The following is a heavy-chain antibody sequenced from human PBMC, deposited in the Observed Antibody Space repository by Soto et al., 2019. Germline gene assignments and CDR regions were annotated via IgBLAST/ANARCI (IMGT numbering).Heavy chain of an antibody. Sequence: GGSLRLSCAASGFTFDDYAMHWVRQAPGKGLEWVSLISWDGGSTYYADSVKGRFTISRDNSKNSLYLQMNSLRAEDTALYYCAKDLNPLEARYYYYGMDVWGQGTTVTVSS. J-gene: IGHJ6*02. V-gene: IGHV3-43D*04. CDR2: ISWDGGST. CDR1: GFTFDDYA. CDR3: AKDLNPLEARYYYYGMDV.